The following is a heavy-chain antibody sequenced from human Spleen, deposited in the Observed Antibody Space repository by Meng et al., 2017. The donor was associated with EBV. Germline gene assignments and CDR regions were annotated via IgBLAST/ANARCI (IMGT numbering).Heavy chain of an antibody. CDR3: ASRLDCSGGSCYSGFDC. CDR2: IYHSGST. D-gene: IGHD2-15*01. J-gene: IGHJ4*02. CDR1: GGSISSSNW. Sequence: QVQLQESCPGLVKRAGRLSRTCAVSGGSISSSNWWSWVRQPPGKGLEWIGEIYHSGSTTYNPSLKSRVTISIDKSKTQFSLKLSSVTAADTAVYYCASRLDCSGGSCYSGFDCWGQGTLVTVSS. V-gene: IGHV4-4*02.